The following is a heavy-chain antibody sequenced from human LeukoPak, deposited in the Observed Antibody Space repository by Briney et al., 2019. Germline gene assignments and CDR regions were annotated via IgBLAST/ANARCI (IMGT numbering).Heavy chain of an antibody. D-gene: IGHD3-3*01. V-gene: IGHV1-2*02. CDR3: ARDLDFWSGYPYYFDY. CDR1: GYTFTGYY. Sequence: ASVKVSCKASGYTFTGYYMHWVRQAPGQGLEWMGWINPNSGGTNYAQKFQGRVTMTRDTSISTAYMELSRLRSDDTAVYYCARDLDFWSGYPYYFDYWGQGTLVTVSS. J-gene: IGHJ4*02. CDR2: INPNSGGT.